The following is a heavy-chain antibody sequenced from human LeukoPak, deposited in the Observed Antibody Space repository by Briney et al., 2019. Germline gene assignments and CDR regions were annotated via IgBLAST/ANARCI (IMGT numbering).Heavy chain of an antibody. CDR1: GYTFTRYV. Sequence: ASVKVSCKASGYTFTRYVMNWVRQAPGQGLEWMGWINPNSGGTNYAQKFQGRVTMTRDTSISTAYMELSGLRSDDTAVYYCARANMVRGVGLFFDRNWFDPWGQGTLVTVSS. CDR2: INPNSGGT. V-gene: IGHV1-2*02. J-gene: IGHJ5*02. CDR3: ARANMVRGVGLFFDRNWFDP. D-gene: IGHD3-10*01.